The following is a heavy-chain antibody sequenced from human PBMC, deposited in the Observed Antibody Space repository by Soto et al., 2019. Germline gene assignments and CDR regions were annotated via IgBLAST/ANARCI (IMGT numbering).Heavy chain of an antibody. CDR1: GFTFSSYG. Sequence: VQLVESGGGVVQPGRSLRLSCAASGFTFSSYGIHWVRQAPGKGLEWVAVISDDGSNKYYADSVKGRFTISRDNSKTTLWLQMNSLRPGDTAVFYCAATYSGSYYAVDYWGQGTLVTVSS. J-gene: IGHJ4*02. V-gene: IGHV3-30*03. CDR3: AATYSGSYYAVDY. CDR2: ISDDGSNK. D-gene: IGHD1-26*01.